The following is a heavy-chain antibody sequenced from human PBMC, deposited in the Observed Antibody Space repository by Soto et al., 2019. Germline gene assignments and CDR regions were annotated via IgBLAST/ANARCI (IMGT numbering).Heavy chain of an antibody. CDR2: ISYDGNNK. V-gene: IGHV3-30-3*01. Sequence: QVQVVESGGGVVQPGRSLRLSCAASGFGFSSYAMHWVRQAPGKGLEWVAVISYDGNNKYYADSVKGRITISRDSSKNMVYLQMNSLRPEDTAVYYCARAPPRGIAAPGTWGSGMDVWGQGTTVTVSS. CDR1: GFGFSSYA. D-gene: IGHD6-13*01. CDR3: ARAPPRGIAAPGTWGSGMDV. J-gene: IGHJ6*02.